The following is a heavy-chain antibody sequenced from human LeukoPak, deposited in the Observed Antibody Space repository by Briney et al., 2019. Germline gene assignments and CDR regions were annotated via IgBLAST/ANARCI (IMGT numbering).Heavy chain of an antibody. V-gene: IGHV1-46*01. CDR1: GYTFTNYY. D-gene: IGHD3-22*01. CDR2: INPNGGST. Sequence: ASVTVSCKASGYTFTNYYMHWVRQAPGQGLEWMGIINPNGGSTSYAQKFQGRVTKTRDTSTSTVYIDLSSLRSEDTAVYYCARAPRPPWDDSSGLDYWGQGTLVTVSS. J-gene: IGHJ4*02. CDR3: ARAPRPPWDDSSGLDY.